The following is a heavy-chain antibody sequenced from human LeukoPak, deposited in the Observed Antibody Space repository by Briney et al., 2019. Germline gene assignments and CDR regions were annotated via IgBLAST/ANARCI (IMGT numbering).Heavy chain of an antibody. CDR3: ARDWFWPQLGAGAFDI. Sequence: GASVKVSCKASGYTFTGHYIHWIRQAPGQGLEWMGWINPNSGGTNYAQRFQGRVTMTRDTSITTVHMYLSSLRSDDTALYFCARDWFWPQLGAGAFDIWGQGTMVTVSS. V-gene: IGHV1-2*02. D-gene: IGHD1-1*01. CDR2: INPNSGGT. CDR1: GYTFTGHY. J-gene: IGHJ3*02.